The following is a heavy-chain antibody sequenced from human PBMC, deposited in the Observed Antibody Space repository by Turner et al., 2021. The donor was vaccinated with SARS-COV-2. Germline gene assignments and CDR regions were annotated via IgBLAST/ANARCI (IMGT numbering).Heavy chain of an antibody. CDR1: GFTVSSNY. Sequence: EVQLVETGGGLIQPGGSLRPSCAASGFTVSSNYMSWVRQAPGKGLEWVSLSYSGSSPYYADSVKGRFTISRDNSKNTLYLQMNSLRAEDTAVYYCARDDPLGGMDVWGQGTTVTVSS. J-gene: IGHJ6*02. CDR3: ARDDPLGGMDV. CDR2: SYSGSSP. V-gene: IGHV3-53*02.